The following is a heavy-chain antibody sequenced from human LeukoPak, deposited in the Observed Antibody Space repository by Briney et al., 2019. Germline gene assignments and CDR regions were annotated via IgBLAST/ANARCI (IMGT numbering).Heavy chain of an antibody. CDR3: ARLLGAGDN. D-gene: IGHD1-26*01. Sequence: GGSLRLSCAASGFTFSSYAMHWVRQAPGKGLEWVANIKHDGSEKYYVDSVKGRFTISRDNAKNSLYLQMSSLRAEDTAVYYCARLLGAGDNWGQGTLVTVSS. CDR1: GFTFSSYA. CDR2: IKHDGSEK. V-gene: IGHV3-7*01. J-gene: IGHJ4*02.